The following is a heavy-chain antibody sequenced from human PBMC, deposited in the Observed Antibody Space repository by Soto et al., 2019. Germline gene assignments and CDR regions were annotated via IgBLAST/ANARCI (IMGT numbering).Heavy chain of an antibody. CDR2: ISYDGSNK. V-gene: IGHV3-30-3*01. CDR3: ARDLGVDTAMVFDY. D-gene: IGHD5-18*01. CDR1: GFTFSSYA. J-gene: IGHJ4*02. Sequence: GGSLRLSCAASGFTFSSYAMHWVRQAPGKGLEWVAVISYDGSNKYYADSVKGRFTISRDNSKNTLYLQMNSLRAEDTAVYYCARDLGVDTAMVFDYWGQGTLVTVSS.